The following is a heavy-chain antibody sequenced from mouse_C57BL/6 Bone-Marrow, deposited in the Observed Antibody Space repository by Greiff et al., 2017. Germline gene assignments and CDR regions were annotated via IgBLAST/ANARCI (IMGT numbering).Heavy chain of an antibody. CDR3: ARYYYGSSYLYYAMDY. V-gene: IGHV3-6*01. D-gene: IGHD1-1*01. Sequence: DVKLQESGPGLVKPSQSLSLTCSVTGYSITSGYYWNWIRQFPGNKLEWMGYISYDGSNNYNPSLKNRISITRDPSKNQFFLKLNSVTTEDTATYYCARYYYGSSYLYYAMDYWGQGTSVTVSS. CDR1: GYSITSGYY. CDR2: ISYDGSN. J-gene: IGHJ4*01.